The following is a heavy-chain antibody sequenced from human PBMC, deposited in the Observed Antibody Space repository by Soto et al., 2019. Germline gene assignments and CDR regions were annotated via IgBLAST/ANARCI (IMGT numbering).Heavy chain of an antibody. CDR3: ARDLWGYCGTDCYPLDV. V-gene: IGHV4-30-2*01. CDR1: GGSISSGGYS. D-gene: IGHD2-21*02. J-gene: IGHJ6*02. Sequence: PSETLSLTCAVSGGSISSGGYSWSWIRQPPGKGLEWIGYIYHSGSTYYNPSLKSRVTISVDRSKNQFSLKLSSVTAADTAVYYCARDLWGYCGTDCYPLDVLGLGTTVPVSS. CDR2: IYHSGST.